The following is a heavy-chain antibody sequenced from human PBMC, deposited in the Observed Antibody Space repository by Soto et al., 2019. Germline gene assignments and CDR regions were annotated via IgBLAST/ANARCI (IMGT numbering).Heavy chain of an antibody. D-gene: IGHD6-13*01. CDR2: ISGSGSNT. CDR1: GFTFSSYA. J-gene: IGHJ4*02. V-gene: IGHV3-23*01. CDR3: GKEGRQLGGGYFDY. Sequence: EVQLLESGGGLVQPGGSLRLSCAASGFTFSSYAMSWVRQAPGKGLEWVSAISGSGSNTYYADSVKGRFTISRDNSKNTLYLQMNSLRAEDTAVYYCGKEGRQLGGGYFDYWGQGTLVTVSS.